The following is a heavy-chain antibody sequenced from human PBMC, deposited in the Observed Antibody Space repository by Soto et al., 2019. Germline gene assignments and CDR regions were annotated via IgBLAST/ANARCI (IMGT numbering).Heavy chain of an antibody. CDR3: ASHGYGSGWWKFAP. J-gene: IGHJ5*02. CDR2: ISGSGGST. Sequence: EVQLLESGGGLVQPGGSLRLSCAASGFTFSSYAMSWVRQAPGKGLEWVSAISGSGGSTYYADSVKGRFTISRDNSKNTLYLQMNGLSAEDAAVYYCASHGYGSGWWKFAPWGQGTLVTVSS. CDR1: GFTFSSYA. V-gene: IGHV3-23*01. D-gene: IGHD6-19*01.